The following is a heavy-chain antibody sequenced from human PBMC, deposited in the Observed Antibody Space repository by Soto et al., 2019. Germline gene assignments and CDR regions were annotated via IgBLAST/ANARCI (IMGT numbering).Heavy chain of an antibody. J-gene: IGHJ4*02. CDR2: ISSSSSYI. CDR3: ARDFDGYCSSWSAPFDY. CDR1: GFTFSSYS. D-gene: IGHD6-13*01. Sequence: SLRLSCAASGFTFSSYSINWVRQAPGKGLEWVSSISSSSSYIYYADSVKGRFTISRDNAKNSLYLQMNSLRAEDTAVYYCARDFDGYCSSWSAPFDYWGQGTLVTVSS. V-gene: IGHV3-21*01.